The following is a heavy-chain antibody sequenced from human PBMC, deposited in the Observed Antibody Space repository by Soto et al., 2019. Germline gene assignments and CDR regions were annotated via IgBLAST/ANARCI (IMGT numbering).Heavy chain of an antibody. CDR2: IYYSGST. J-gene: IGHJ4*02. Sequence: PSETLSLTCTVSGGSVSSGSYYWIWIRHPPGKGLEWIGYIYYSGSTNYNPSLKSRVTISVDTSKNQSSLKLSSVTAADTAVYYCASAGTVAAADPWYFDYWGQGTLVTVSS. V-gene: IGHV4-61*01. D-gene: IGHD6-13*01. CDR1: GGSVSSGSYY. CDR3: ASAGTVAAADPWYFDY.